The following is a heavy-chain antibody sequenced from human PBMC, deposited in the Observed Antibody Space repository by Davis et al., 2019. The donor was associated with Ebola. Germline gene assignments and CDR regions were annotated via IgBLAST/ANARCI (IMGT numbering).Heavy chain of an antibody. Sequence: PGGSLRLSCEASEFTFTDYYISWVRQAPGKGLEWVANIKQDGSDRFYVDSVKGRFTISRDNARNSVYLQMTNLRVDDTAVYYCATDSPFDFWGQGTMVIVPS. V-gene: IGHV3-7*03. J-gene: IGHJ3*01. CDR1: EFTFTDYY. CDR3: ATDSPFDF. CDR2: IKQDGSDR.